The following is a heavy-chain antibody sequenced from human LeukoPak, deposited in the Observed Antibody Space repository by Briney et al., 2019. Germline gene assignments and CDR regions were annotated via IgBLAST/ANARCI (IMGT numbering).Heavy chain of an antibody. D-gene: IGHD4-17*01. Sequence: SETLSLTCTVSGGSVSGYYLSWIRQPPGKGLEWIGYTYSSGSTTYNPSLKSRVTISLDTSKNQFSLKLTSVTAADTAVYHCARGANHGDSGLDVFDIWGQGTMVTVSS. J-gene: IGHJ3*02. V-gene: IGHV4-59*02. CDR2: TYSSGST. CDR1: GGSVSGYY. CDR3: ARGANHGDSGLDVFDI.